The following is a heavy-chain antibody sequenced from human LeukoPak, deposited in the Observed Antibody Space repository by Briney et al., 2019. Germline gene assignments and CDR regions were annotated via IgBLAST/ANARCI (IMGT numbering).Heavy chain of an antibody. CDR2: ISGSGGST. CDR1: GFTFSRYA. V-gene: IGHV3-23*01. Sequence: VGSLRLSCAASGFTFSRYAMSWVRQAPGKGLEGVSAISGSGGSTYYANSVKGRFTISRDNSKNTLYLQMNSLRAEDTAVYYCAKDGDVDTAMVTRIWGQGTMVTVSS. J-gene: IGHJ3*02. D-gene: IGHD5-18*01. CDR3: AKDGDVDTAMVTRI.